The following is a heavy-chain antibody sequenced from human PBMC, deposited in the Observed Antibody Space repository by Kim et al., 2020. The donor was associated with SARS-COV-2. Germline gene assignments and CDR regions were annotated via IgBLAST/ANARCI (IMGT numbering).Heavy chain of an antibody. CDR2: INPSGGST. J-gene: IGHJ6*02. V-gene: IGHV1-46*01. CDR1: GYTFTSYY. Sequence: ASVKVSCKASGYTFTSYYMHWVRQAPGQGLEWMGIINPSGGSTSYAQKFQGRVTMTRDTSTSTVYMELSSLRSEDTAVYYCARDPRIAVAGTSSYYYYGMDVWGQGTTVTVSS. CDR3: ARDPRIAVAGTSSYYYYGMDV. D-gene: IGHD6-19*01.